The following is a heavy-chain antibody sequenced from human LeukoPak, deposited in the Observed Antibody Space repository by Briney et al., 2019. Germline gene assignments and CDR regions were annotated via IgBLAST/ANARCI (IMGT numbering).Heavy chain of an antibody. Sequence: GGSLRLSCAASGFTFSSYSMNWVRQAPGKGLEWVSYISSSSSTIYYADSVKGRFTISRDNAKNSLYLQMNSLRAEDTAVYYCAKTASSIAARLDYWGQGTLVTVSS. CDR1: GFTFSSYS. CDR2: ISSSSSTI. D-gene: IGHD6-6*01. V-gene: IGHV3-48*01. J-gene: IGHJ4*02. CDR3: AKTASSIAARLDY.